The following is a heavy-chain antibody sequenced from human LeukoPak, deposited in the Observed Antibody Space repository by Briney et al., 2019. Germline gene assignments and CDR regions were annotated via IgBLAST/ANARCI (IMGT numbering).Heavy chain of an antibody. CDR1: GGSISSYY. CDR2: IYYSGST. V-gene: IGHV4-59*01. J-gene: IGHJ5*02. CDR3: ARYSSSGWYRGFDP. D-gene: IGHD6-19*01. Sequence: SQTLSLTCTVSGGSISSYYWSWIRQPPGKGLEWIGYIYYSGSTNYNPSLKSRVTISVDTSKNQFSLKLSSVTAADTAVYYCARYSSSGWYRGFDPWGQGTLVTVSS.